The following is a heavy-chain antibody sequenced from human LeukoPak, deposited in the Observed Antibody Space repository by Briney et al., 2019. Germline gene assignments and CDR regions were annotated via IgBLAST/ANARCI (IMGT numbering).Heavy chain of an antibody. J-gene: IGHJ6*02. D-gene: IGHD5-18*01. CDR1: GGSMSSYY. CDR2: VYNSGNT. CDR3: ARDQEPLRAYSYGSNNYYYYGMDV. V-gene: IGHV4-59*01. Sequence: SETLSLTCTVSGGSMSSYYWTWIRQPPGKGLEWIGYVYNSGNTNYNPSLKGRVTISVDTSKKNFSLKLSSVTAADTAVYYCARDQEPLRAYSYGSNNYYYYGMDVWGQGTTVTVSS.